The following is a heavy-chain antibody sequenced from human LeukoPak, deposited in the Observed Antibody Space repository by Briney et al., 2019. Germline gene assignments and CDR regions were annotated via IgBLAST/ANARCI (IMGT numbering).Heavy chain of an antibody. J-gene: IGHJ5*02. D-gene: IGHD6-19*01. CDR3: ARGYSSGWYWFDP. Sequence: GGSLRLSCAASGFTVSSNYMSWVRQAPGKGLEWVSVIYSGGSTYADSVKGRFTISRDNSKNTLYLQMNSLRAEDTAVYYCARGYSSGWYWFDPWRQGTLVTVSS. CDR1: GFTVSSNY. V-gene: IGHV3-53*01. CDR2: IYSGGST.